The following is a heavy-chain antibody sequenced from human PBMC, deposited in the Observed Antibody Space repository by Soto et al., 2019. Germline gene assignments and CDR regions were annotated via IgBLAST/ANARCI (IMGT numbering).Heavy chain of an antibody. Sequence: ASVKVSCKTSGFTFTASAVQWVRQARGHRLEWIGWIAVGSGDTKYAQKFQERVTITRDMSTSTAYLHLSSLKSDDTAVYFCARCHRGLRCHLDSWGQGTLVTVSS. CDR1: GFTFTASA. J-gene: IGHJ4*02. CDR2: IAVGSGDT. V-gene: IGHV1-58*01. D-gene: IGHD2-8*01. CDR3: ARCHRGLRCHLDS.